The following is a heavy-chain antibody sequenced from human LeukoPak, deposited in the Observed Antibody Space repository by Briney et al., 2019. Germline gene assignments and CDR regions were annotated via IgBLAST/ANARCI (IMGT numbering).Heavy chain of an antibody. CDR2: IYHRGKT. V-gene: IGHV4-34*01. J-gene: IGHJ4*02. D-gene: IGHD5-24*01. Sequence: SVTQSLTCGVSGGTFSGYYWSWIRQPPGKGLEWIGEIYHRGKTNYNPTPKSRVTISVDASKREFSLRLNSVTAADAAVYYCARGNNFRFDYWGQETLVTVSS. CDR1: GGTFSGYY. CDR3: ARGNNFRFDY.